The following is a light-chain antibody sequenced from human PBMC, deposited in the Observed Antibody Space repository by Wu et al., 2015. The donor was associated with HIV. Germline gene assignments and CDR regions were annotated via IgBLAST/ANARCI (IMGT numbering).Light chain of an antibody. V-gene: IGKV3-15*01. J-gene: IGKJ1*01. CDR3: QQYNNWPRT. Sequence: EILMTQSPATLSVSPGERATLSCRASQSVNSNLAWYQQKPGQSPRLLMYGASTRATGIPARFSGSGSGTEFSPTISSLQSEDFAVYYCQQYNNWPRTFGQGTKVEIK. CDR1: QSVNSN. CDR2: GAS.